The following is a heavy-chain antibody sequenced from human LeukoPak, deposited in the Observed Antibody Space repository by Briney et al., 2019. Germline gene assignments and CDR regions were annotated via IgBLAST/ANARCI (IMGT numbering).Heavy chain of an antibody. D-gene: IGHD3-22*01. V-gene: IGHV1-2*02. CDR3: ARGRLYYYDSSGYYSRLDYYYYMDV. CDR2: INPNSGGT. Sequence: WASVKVSCKASGYTFTGYYMHWVRQAPGQGLEWMGWINPNSGGTNYAQKFQGRVTMTRDTSISTAYMELSRLRSDDTAVYYCARGRLYYYDSSGYYSRLDYYYYMDVWGKGTTVTVSS. J-gene: IGHJ6*03. CDR1: GYTFTGYY.